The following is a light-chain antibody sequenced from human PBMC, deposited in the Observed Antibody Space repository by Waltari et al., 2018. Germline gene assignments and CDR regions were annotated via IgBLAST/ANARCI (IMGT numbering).Light chain of an antibody. V-gene: IGLV3-9*01. CDR1: NIGNRH. J-gene: IGLJ2*01. Sequence: SYELTQPLSVSVALGQTDRITCGGKNIGNRHVHWYQQKPGQAPVLVIFKDNSRPSGIPDRFSGSNSGNTATLTISRAQAGDEADYYCQVWDSSTVVFGGGTKLTVL. CDR2: KDN. CDR3: QVWDSSTVV.